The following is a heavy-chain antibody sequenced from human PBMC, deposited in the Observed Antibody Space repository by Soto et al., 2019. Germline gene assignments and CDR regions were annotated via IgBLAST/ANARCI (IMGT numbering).Heavy chain of an antibody. Sequence: QVQLVESGGGVVQPGRSLRLSCAASGLTFRNYGMHWVRQAPGKGLEWVAVISYDGSNKYYADSVKGRFTISRDNSKNTVYLQMTSLRVEDTAVYYCVSLRQDCSGWYYFDYWGQGTLVTVSS. CDR3: VSLRQDCSGWYYFDY. J-gene: IGHJ4*02. CDR1: GLTFRNYG. V-gene: IGHV3-30*03. D-gene: IGHD6-19*01. CDR2: ISYDGSNK.